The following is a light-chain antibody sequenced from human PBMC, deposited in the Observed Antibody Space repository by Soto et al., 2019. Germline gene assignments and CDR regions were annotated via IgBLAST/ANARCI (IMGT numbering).Light chain of an antibody. J-gene: IGKJ3*01. CDR1: QSVSVN. V-gene: IGKV3-15*01. Sequence: EIVMTQSPGTLSVSPGERATLSCRASQSVSVNLAWYQQKPGQAPRLLIYGVSTRATGIPARFSGSESGTDFTLTISNLQSEDFAVYYCQQYNDWPFTFGPGTKVDIK. CDR3: QQYNDWPFT. CDR2: GVS.